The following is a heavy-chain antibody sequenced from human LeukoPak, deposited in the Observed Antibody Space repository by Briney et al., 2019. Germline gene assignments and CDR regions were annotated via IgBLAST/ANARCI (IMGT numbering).Heavy chain of an antibody. CDR1: GFTFSSYA. D-gene: IGHD3-22*01. Sequence: GGSLRLSCAASGFTFSSYAMHWVRQAPGKGLEYVSAISSNGGSTYYANSVKGRFTISRDNSKNTLYLQMGSLRAEDMAVYYCVRLYYYDPYAFDNWGQGTMVTVSS. CDR3: VRLYYYDPYAFDN. V-gene: IGHV3-64*01. J-gene: IGHJ3*02. CDR2: ISSNGGST.